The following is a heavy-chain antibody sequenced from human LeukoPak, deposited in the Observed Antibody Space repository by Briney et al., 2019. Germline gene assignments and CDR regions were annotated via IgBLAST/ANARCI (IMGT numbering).Heavy chain of an antibody. CDR3: ARGVPYDSWSGPHYSDY. CDR2: IKQDGSQE. D-gene: IGHD3-3*01. V-gene: IGHV3-7*01. J-gene: IGHJ4*02. Sequence: GGSLRLSCAASRFTLSTYWLSWVRQAPGKGLEWVAHIKQDGSQEYYVDSVKGRFTISRDSAKNSLYLQMNSLRAEDTAVYYCARGVPYDSWSGPHYSDYWGQGTLVTVSS. CDR1: RFTLSTYW.